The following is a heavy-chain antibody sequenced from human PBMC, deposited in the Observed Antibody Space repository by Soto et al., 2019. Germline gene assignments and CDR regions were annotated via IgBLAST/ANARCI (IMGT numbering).Heavy chain of an antibody. CDR2: INAGNGDT. D-gene: IGHD3-9*01. CDR1: GYTFTRNA. CDR3: ARSETDYSTFDY. J-gene: IGHJ4*02. Sequence: RASVKVSCKASGYTFTRNAIHWVRQAPGQRLEWIGRINAGNGDTKYSQKFQGRVTITRDTSASAAYMELSTLGSEDTSVYFCARSETDYSTFDYWGQGTLVTVSS. V-gene: IGHV1-3*01.